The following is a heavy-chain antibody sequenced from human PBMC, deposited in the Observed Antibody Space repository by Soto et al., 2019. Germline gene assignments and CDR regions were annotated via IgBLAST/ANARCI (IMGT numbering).Heavy chain of an antibody. J-gene: IGHJ4*01. Sequence: GGSLRLSCAASGFTFSNAWINWVRQAPGKGLEWVGRIKSKTDGGTTDYAEPVKGRFAISRDDSNNMVYLQMNSMKIEDTAVYYCTTDSYSTIIIVRFDYWGHGTLVTVSS. CDR3: TTDSYSTIIIVRFDY. CDR1: GFTFSNAW. D-gene: IGHD3-22*01. V-gene: IGHV3-15*07. CDR2: IKSKTDGGTT.